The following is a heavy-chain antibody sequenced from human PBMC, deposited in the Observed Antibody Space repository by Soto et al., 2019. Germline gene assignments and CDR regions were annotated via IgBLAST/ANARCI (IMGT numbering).Heavy chain of an antibody. V-gene: IGHV1-18*01. J-gene: IGHJ5*02. Sequence: QVQLVESGAEVKKPGASVKVSCKASGYTFTSYGISWVRQAPGQGLEWMGWISAYNGNTNYAQKLQGRVTMTTDTSTSTAYMELRSLRSDDTAVYYCARVRVRGYDILTGSPQVFNWFDPWGQGTLVTVSS. CDR1: GYTFTSYG. CDR3: ARVRVRGYDILTGSPQVFNWFDP. D-gene: IGHD3-9*01. CDR2: ISAYNGNT.